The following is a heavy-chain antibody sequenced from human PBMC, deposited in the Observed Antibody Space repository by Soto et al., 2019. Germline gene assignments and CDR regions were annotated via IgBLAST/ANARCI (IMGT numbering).Heavy chain of an antibody. Sequence: QVQLVQSGAEVKRPGASVKVSCKSSGYTFDTYAIHWVRQAPGQGLQWMGWINAGSGNTKYSQEFQGRVTFTRDTAATTTLMELSGLRSEDTAVYYCARVPPWGTSGNFSIQHYDSWGQGTLVSVSS. CDR3: ARVPPWGTSGNFSIQHYDS. CDR1: GYTFDTYA. J-gene: IGHJ4*02. D-gene: IGHD3-10*01. CDR2: INAGSGNT. V-gene: IGHV1-3*01.